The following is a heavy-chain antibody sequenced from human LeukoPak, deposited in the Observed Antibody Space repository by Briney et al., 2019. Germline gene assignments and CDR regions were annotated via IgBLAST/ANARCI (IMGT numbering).Heavy chain of an antibody. J-gene: IGHJ4*02. D-gene: IGHD4-17*01. Sequence: GGSLRLSCAASGFTFSGYAMSWVRQPPGKGLEWVSAISGSGDSTYYADSVKGRFTIFRDNSKSTLFLQLNSLRAEDTAVYYCARGHYGALNYWGQGTLVTVSS. V-gene: IGHV3-23*01. CDR2: ISGSGDST. CDR3: ARGHYGALNY. CDR1: GFTFSGYA.